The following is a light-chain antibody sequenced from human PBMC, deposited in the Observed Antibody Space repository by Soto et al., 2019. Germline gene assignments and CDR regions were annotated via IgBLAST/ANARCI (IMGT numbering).Light chain of an antibody. CDR3: QKYNGAPFT. CDR1: QGIANY. V-gene: IGKV1-27*01. J-gene: IGKJ3*01. Sequence: DIQMTQSPSSLSASVGDRVTITCRASQGIANYLAWYQQKPGKVPKLLIYAASTLEPGVPSRFSGSGFGTDFTLIISSLQTEDFATYYCQKYNGAPFTFGPGTKVDIK. CDR2: AAS.